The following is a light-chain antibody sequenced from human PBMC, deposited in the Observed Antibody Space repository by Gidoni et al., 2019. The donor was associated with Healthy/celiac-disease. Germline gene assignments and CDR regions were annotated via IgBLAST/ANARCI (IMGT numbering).Light chain of an antibody. Sequence: EIVLTQSPATLSLSPGERATLSCRASQSVSSYLAWSQQNPGQAPRLLIYDASNRATGIPARFSGSGSGTDFTLTISSLEPEDFAVYYCQQRSNWPPYTFXQGTKLEIK. CDR2: DAS. CDR1: QSVSSY. J-gene: IGKJ2*01. CDR3: QQRSNWPPYT. V-gene: IGKV3-11*01.